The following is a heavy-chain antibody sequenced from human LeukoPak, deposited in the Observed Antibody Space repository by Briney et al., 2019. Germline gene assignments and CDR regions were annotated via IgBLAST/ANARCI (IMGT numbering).Heavy chain of an antibody. D-gene: IGHD3-22*01. J-gene: IGHJ4*02. CDR3: ARRPYYYDSSGYYPFDY. V-gene: IGHV1-69*06. CDR1: GGTFSSYA. CDR2: IIPIFGTA. Sequence: ASVKVSCKASGGTFSSYAISWVRQAPGQGLEWMGGIIPIFGTANYAQKFQGRVTITADKSTSTAYMELSSLRSEDTAVYYCARRPYYYDSSGYYPFDYWGQGTLVTVSS.